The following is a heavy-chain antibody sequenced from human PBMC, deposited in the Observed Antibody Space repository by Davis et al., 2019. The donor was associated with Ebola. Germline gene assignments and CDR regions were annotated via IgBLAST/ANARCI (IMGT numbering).Heavy chain of an antibody. CDR2: INPNSGGT. Sequence: ASVKVSCKASGYTFTGYYMHWVRQAPGQGLEWMGWINPNSGGTNYAQKLQGRVTMTTDTSTSTAYMELRSLRSDDTAVYYCARGITMVRGVTPFDYWGQGTLVTVSS. CDR3: ARGITMVRGVTPFDY. V-gene: IGHV1-2*02. J-gene: IGHJ4*02. D-gene: IGHD3-10*01. CDR1: GYTFTGYY.